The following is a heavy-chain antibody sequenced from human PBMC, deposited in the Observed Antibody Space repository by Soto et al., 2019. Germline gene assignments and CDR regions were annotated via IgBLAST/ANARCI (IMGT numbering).Heavy chain of an antibody. V-gene: IGHV4-34*01. CDR1: GGSFSGYF. D-gene: IGHD6-19*01. CDR2: VNHNGRN. Sequence: SETLSLTCAVYGGSFSGYFCNWFRHTPLKGLEWIGKVNHNGRNNYNPSLKSRVTISLDMSKNQISLKLTSVTAADTAVYYCARGGSSDWQVAFDFWGQGTMVTVSS. J-gene: IGHJ3*01. CDR3: ARGGSSDWQVAFDF.